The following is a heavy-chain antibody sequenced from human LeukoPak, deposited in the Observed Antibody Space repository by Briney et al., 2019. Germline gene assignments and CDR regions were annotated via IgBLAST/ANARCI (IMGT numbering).Heavy chain of an antibody. D-gene: IGHD3-22*01. Sequence: SETLSLTCTVSGGSISSGGYYWSWIRQHPGKGLEWIGYIYYSGSTYYNPSLKSRVTISVDTSKNQFPLKLSSVTAADTAVYYCVGTNYYDSSGFDYWGQGTLVTVSS. J-gene: IGHJ4*02. CDR3: VGTNYYDSSGFDY. V-gene: IGHV4-31*03. CDR1: GGSISSGGYY. CDR2: IYYSGST.